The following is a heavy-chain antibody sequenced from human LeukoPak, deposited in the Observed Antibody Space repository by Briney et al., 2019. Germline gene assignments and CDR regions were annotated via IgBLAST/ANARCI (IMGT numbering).Heavy chain of an antibody. D-gene: IGHD6-19*01. V-gene: IGHV4-39*01. J-gene: IGHJ4*02. CDR1: GGSISSSSYY. CDR2: IYYSGST. Sequence: SETLSLTCTVSGGSISSSSYYWGWIRHPPGKGLEWIGSIYYSGSTYYNPSLKSRVTISVDTSKNQFSLKLSSVTAADTAVYYCARPTAVAGTFNYWGQGTLVTVSS. CDR3: ARPTAVAGTFNY.